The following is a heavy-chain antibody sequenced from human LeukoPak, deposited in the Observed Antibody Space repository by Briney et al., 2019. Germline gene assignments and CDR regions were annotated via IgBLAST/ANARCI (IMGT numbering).Heavy chain of an antibody. CDR3: ARVRRIHYYYDSSGLDAFDI. D-gene: IGHD3-22*01. V-gene: IGHV1-46*01. Sequence: ASVKVSCKASGYTFTSYYMHWVRQAPGQGLEWMGIINPSGGSTSYAQKFQGRVTMTRDTSTSTVYMELSSLRSEDTAVYYCARVRRIHYYYDSSGLDAFDIWGQGTMVTVSS. J-gene: IGHJ3*02. CDR2: INPSGGST. CDR1: GYTFTSYY.